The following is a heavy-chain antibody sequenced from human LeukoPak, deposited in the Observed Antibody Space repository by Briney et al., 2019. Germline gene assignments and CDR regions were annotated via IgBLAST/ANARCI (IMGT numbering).Heavy chain of an antibody. CDR2: VYASGINTG. D-gene: IGHD3-10*01. J-gene: IGHJ4*02. CDR1: GDSVSRYG. V-gene: IGHV4-59*02. Sequence: SETLSLSCSVSGDSVSRYGWSWVRQPPGKGLEWIGYVYASGINTGNQNPSLKNRVTISIDTSTNQFSLRLNSVTAADTAIYYCARDNFGSLDFWGQGTLVTVSS. CDR3: ARDNFGSLDF.